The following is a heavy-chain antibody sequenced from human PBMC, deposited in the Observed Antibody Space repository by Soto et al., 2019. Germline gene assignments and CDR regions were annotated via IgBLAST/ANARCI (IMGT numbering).Heavy chain of an antibody. CDR3: VKDISAGFFTYFDY. CDR1: RFPFDDFA. CDR2: ISWNGATI. Sequence: EVQLVESGGDLVQPGRSLRLSCAASRFPFDDFAMHWVRQAPGKGLEWVSGISWNGATIVYADSVKGRFTISRDNAKSTLFLQMNRLRAEDTAFYYCVKDISAGFFTYFDYWGPGTLVTVSS. J-gene: IGHJ4*02. D-gene: IGHD3-16*02. V-gene: IGHV3-9*01.